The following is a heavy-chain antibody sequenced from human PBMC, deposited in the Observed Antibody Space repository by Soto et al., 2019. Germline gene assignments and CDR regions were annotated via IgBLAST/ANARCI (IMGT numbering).Heavy chain of an antibody. Sequence: EEHLVESGGGLVQPGGSLRLSCAASGFTFSSHVMYWVHQAPGKGLEWVSSINSGSTSIYYADSVKGRFTISRDNGKNSLYLQMSSLRADDTAVYYCLNGDYYVGQGTLVTVSS. V-gene: IGHV3-48*01. CDR2: INSGSTSI. J-gene: IGHJ4*02. CDR3: LNGDYY. CDR1: GFTFSSHV. D-gene: IGHD4-17*01.